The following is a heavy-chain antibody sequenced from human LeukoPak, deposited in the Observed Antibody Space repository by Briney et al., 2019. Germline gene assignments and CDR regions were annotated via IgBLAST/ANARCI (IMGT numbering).Heavy chain of an antibody. J-gene: IGHJ4*02. CDR1: GFTFDDYG. CDR2: INWNGGST. CDR3: ARAYNWNYKYYFDY. Sequence: GGSLRLSCAASGFTFDDYGMSWVRQAPGKGLEWVSGINWNGGSTGYADSVKGRFTISRDNAKNSLYLQMNSLRAEDTALYYCARAYNWNYKYYFDYWGQGTLVTVSS. D-gene: IGHD1-7*01. V-gene: IGHV3-20*04.